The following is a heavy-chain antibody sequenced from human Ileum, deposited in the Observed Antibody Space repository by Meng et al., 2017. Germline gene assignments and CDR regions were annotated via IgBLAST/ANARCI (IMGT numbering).Heavy chain of an antibody. CDR3: ARSSTSPASYFFDY. Sequence: QGHVPGPGPRLVRPSCTLSLACTVSGGSVSSGSYYWSWIRQPPGKGLEWIGHIYYSGSTNYNPSLKSRVTISVDMSKNQFSLKLNSVTAADTAIYFCARSSTSPASYFFDYWAREPWSPSPQ. CDR1: GGSVSSGSYY. D-gene: IGHD6-6*01. V-gene: IGHV4-61*01. CDR2: IYYSGST. J-gene: IGHJ4*02.